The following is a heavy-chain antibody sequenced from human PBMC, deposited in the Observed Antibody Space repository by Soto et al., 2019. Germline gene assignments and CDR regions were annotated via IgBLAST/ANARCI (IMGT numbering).Heavy chain of an antibody. V-gene: IGHV3-33*01. CDR1: GFKFSSYG. CDR3: ARDGVPSFLIPSELDL. J-gene: IGHJ5*02. D-gene: IGHD1-7*01. Sequence: QVQLVESGGGVVQPGRSLRLSCAAYGFKFSSYGMHWVRQAPGKGLEWVAIVWYDGSSEYYADSVKGRFTISRDNSKNTVYLQMNNLRVEDTGVYDCARDGVPSFLIPSELDLWGRGSLVSVS. CDR2: VWYDGSSE.